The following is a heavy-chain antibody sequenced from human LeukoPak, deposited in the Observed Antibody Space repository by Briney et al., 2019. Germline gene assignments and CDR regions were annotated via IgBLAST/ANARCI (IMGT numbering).Heavy chain of an antibody. Sequence: GGSLRLSCAASGFTFDDYGMSWVRPAPGKGLEWVSGSNWNGGSTGYADAVKGRFTISRDNAKNSLSLQMNSLRAEDTALYYCARVGSSYQFDYWGQGTLVTVSS. D-gene: IGHD6-6*01. CDR2: SNWNGGST. V-gene: IGHV3-20*04. CDR3: ARVGSSYQFDY. J-gene: IGHJ4*02. CDR1: GFTFDDYG.